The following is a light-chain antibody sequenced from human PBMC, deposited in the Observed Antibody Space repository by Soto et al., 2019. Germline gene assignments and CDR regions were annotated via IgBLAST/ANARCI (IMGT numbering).Light chain of an antibody. CDR2: DVS. CDR3: YSYKTSSTYV. J-gene: IGLJ1*01. Sequence: QSALAQPASVSGSPGQSITISCTGTSSDVGAYNYVSWYQQHPAKVPKLMIYDVSNRPSGVSDRFSGSKSGNTASLTISGLQADDVADYYSYSYKTSSTYVYGTGSNDTV. V-gene: IGLV2-14*01. CDR1: SSDVGAYNY.